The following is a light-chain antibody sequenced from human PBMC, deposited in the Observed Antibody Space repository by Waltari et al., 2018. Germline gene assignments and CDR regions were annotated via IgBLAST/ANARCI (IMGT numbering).Light chain of an antibody. V-gene: IGKV1-5*03. CDR3: QHYDSYSAT. CDR1: QSIPRW. CDR2: KAS. J-gene: IGKJ4*02. Sequence: DIQMTQSPSTLPASVGDRVTIPGRARQSIPRWLAWYQQKPGKAPKLLIYKASILESGVPSRFSGGGSGTEFTLTISSLQPDDFATYYCQHYDSYSATFGRGTKVEIK.